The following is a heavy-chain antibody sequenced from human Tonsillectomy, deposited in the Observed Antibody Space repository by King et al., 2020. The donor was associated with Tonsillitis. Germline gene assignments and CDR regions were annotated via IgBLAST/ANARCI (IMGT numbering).Heavy chain of an antibody. CDR2: INSYNGNT. CDR3: ATSWELGSNYFDS. CDR1: GYNFTSYG. J-gene: IGHJ4*02. Sequence: HVQLVESGPEVKKPGASLKVSCKASGYNFTSYGISWVRQAPGQGLEWMGWINSYNGNTNYAQKLRGRVTMTTDTSTTTAYMELRSLRSDDTAVYYCATSWELGSNYFDSWGQGTLVTVSS. V-gene: IGHV1-18*01. D-gene: IGHD1-26*01.